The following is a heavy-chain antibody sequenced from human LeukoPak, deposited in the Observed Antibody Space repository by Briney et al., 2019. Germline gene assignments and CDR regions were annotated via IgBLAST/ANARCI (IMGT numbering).Heavy chain of an antibody. Sequence: GGSLRLSCAASGFTFTNAWMSWVRQAPGKGLERVGRVKSKTDGATTDYAAPVKGRFTISRDDSKNTLYLQMNSLKTEDTAVYYCTTNTYSSYWGQGTLVTVSS. CDR2: VKSKTDGATT. CDR3: TTNTYSSY. D-gene: IGHD3-22*01. V-gene: IGHV3-15*01. CDR1: GFTFTNAW. J-gene: IGHJ4*02.